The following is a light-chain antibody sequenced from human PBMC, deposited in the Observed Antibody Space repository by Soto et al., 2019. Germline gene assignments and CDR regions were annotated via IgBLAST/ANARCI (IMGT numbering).Light chain of an antibody. Sequence: DIQLTQSPSFLSASVGDRVTITCRPIRGFGTYLAWYLQRPGKAPKLLIYGASTLQSGVPSRFSGSGSGTEFTLTISSLQPEDFGTYYCQQLNSDWYAFGQGTKLEIK. CDR1: RGFGTY. CDR2: GAS. V-gene: IGKV1-9*01. CDR3: QQLNSDWYA. J-gene: IGKJ2*01.